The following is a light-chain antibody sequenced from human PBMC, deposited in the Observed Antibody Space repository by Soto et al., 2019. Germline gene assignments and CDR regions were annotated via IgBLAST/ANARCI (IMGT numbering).Light chain of an antibody. CDR1: QGITTW. Sequence: DIQMTQSPSSLSASVGDTIVIAPPPSQGITTWLAWYQQKPAKAPKLLIYKASSLEIGVPSRLSGSGSGTEFSLTISGRQADDSATCHCQQYNSYPWAFGHG. CDR3: QQYNSYPWA. CDR2: KAS. V-gene: IGKV1-5*03. J-gene: IGKJ1*01.